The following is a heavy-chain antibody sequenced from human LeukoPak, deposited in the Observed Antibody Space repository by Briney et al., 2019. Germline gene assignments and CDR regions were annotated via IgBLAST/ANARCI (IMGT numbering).Heavy chain of an antibody. CDR1: GGSISAYY. CDR3: VRRFAANPRYAFDM. V-gene: IGHV4-59*08. J-gene: IGHJ3*02. Sequence: SETLSLTCTVSGGSISAYYWTWIRQPPGKELEWTGYIYYTGSTNYNPSLNSRVSMSVDTSKNQFSLKLNSVTAADTAVYYCVRRFAANPRYAFDMWGQGTMVTVSS. D-gene: IGHD6-25*01. CDR2: IYYTGST.